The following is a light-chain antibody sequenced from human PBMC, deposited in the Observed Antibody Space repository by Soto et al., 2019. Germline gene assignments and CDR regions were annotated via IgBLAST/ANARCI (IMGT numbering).Light chain of an antibody. CDR3: YSYAGRNIWV. V-gene: IGLV2-8*01. Sequence: QSVLAQPPSASGSPGQSVTISCTGSGGDIGAYNFVSWYQQHPGKAPKLMIFGVTERPSGVPDRFSGSKSGNTASLTVSGLQADDEAVYYCYSYAGRNIWVFGGGTQLTVL. J-gene: IGLJ3*02. CDR1: GGDIGAYNF. CDR2: GVT.